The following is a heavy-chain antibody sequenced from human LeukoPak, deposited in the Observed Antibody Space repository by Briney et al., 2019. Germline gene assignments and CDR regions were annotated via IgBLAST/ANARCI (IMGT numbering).Heavy chain of an antibody. J-gene: IGHJ4*02. D-gene: IGHD3-10*01. CDR2: IRSQANDWTP. CDR3: AKAGGGSGSYYHYYFDY. CDR1: GFTFGDYG. Sequence: PGGSLRLSCTTSGFTFGDYGLNWVRQAPGKGLEWVGFIRSQANDWTPQYAASVQDRFTIQRDDSRVIAYLQMNSLRAEDTAVYYCAKAGGGSGSYYHYYFDYWGQGTLVTVSS. V-gene: IGHV3-49*04.